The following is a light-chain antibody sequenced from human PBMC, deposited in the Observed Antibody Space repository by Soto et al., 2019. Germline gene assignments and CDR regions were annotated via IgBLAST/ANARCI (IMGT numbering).Light chain of an antibody. Sequence: EIVMTQSPATLSVSPGERATLSCRASRSVSSNLAWYQQKPSQAPRLLIYGASTRATGIPARFSGSGSGTEFTLTISSRQSEDFAVYYCQQYNNWPPLTFGGGTKVEIK. J-gene: IGKJ4*01. CDR1: RSVSSN. CDR3: QQYNNWPPLT. V-gene: IGKV3-15*01. CDR2: GAS.